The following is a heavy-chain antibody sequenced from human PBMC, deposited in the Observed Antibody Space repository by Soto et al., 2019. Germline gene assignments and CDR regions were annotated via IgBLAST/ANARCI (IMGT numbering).Heavy chain of an antibody. CDR3: VRQGYGPLHGLFDV. CDR1: GGSISSGGYS. D-gene: IGHD5-18*01. CDR2: IYHSGST. V-gene: IGHV4-30-2*01. Sequence: SETLSLTCAVSGGSISSGGYSWSWIRQPPGKGLEWIGYIYHSGSTYYNPSLRSRVAISLDTSKSQFSLSLTSVSATDTAMYYCVRQGYGPLHGLFDVWGQGTTVTASS. J-gene: IGHJ6*02.